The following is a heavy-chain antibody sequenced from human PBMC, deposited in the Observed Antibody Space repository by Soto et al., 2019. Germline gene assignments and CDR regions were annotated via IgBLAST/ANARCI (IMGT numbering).Heavy chain of an antibody. CDR1: GGSISSSSYY. CDR3: ASKHAVVMDYYGMDV. CDR2: IYYSGST. D-gene: IGHD3-22*01. J-gene: IGHJ6*02. Sequence: SETLSLTCTVSGGSISSSSYYWGWIRQPPGKGLEWIGSIYYSGSTYYNPSLKSRVTISVDTSKNQFSLKLSSVTAADTAVYYCASKHAVVMDYYGMDVWGQGTTVTVSS. V-gene: IGHV4-39*01.